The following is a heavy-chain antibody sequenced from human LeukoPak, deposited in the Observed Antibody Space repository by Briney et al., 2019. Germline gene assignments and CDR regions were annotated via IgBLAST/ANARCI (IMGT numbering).Heavy chain of an antibody. V-gene: IGHV1-69*10. CDR2: MIPILGIA. J-gene: IGHJ5*02. D-gene: IGHD2-2*01. Sequence: SVKVSCKASGGTFSSYTISWVWQAPGQGREWMGGMIPILGIANYAQKFQGRVTITATKSTSTAYMELSSLRSEDTAVYYCARDRQYQLLKVLYNWFDPWGQGTLVTVSS. CDR1: GGTFSSYT. CDR3: ARDRQYQLLKVLYNWFDP.